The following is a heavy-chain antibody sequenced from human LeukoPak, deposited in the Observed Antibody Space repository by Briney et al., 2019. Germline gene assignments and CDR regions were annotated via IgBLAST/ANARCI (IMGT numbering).Heavy chain of an antibody. J-gene: IGHJ6*03. Sequence: GGSLRLSCAASGFTFSSYWMHWVRQAPGKGLVWVSRINSDGSSTSYADSVKGRFTISRDNAKNTLYLQMNSLRAEDTAVYYCARGGYYYAYYYMDVWGKGTTVTVSS. CDR3: ARGGYYYAYYYMDV. CDR2: INSDGSST. V-gene: IGHV3-74*01. CDR1: GFTFSSYW.